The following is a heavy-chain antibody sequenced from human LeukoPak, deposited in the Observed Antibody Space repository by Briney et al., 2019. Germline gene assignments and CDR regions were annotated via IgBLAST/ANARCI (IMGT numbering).Heavy chain of an antibody. J-gene: IGHJ4*02. D-gene: IGHD3-3*01. CDR1: GYTFTGYY. CDR2: INPNSGGT. V-gene: IGHV1-2*02. Sequence: ASVKVSCKASGYTFTGYYMHWVRQAPGQGLEWMGWINPNSGGTNYAQKFQGRVTMTRDTSISSAYMELSRLRYDDTAVYYCAREGPGSTIFGVVVFDYWGQGTLVTVSS. CDR3: AREGPGSTIFGVVVFDY.